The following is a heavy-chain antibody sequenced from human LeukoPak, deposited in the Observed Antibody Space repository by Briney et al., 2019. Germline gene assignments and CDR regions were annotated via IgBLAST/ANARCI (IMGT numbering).Heavy chain of an antibody. D-gene: IGHD6-25*01. V-gene: IGHV4-61*02. CDR1: GGSISSGSYY. Sequence: SQTLSLTCTVSGGSISSGSYYWSWIRQPAGKGLEWIGRIYPSGSTNYNPSLKSRVTISVDTPKNRFSLKLTSVTAADTTVYYCAGDGGGYSSAVRDYWGQGALVTVSS. CDR2: IYPSGST. CDR3: AGDGGGYSSAVRDY. J-gene: IGHJ4*02.